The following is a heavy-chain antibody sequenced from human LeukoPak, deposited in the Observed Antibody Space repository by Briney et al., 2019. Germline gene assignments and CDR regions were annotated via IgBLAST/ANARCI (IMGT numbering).Heavy chain of an antibody. CDR3: AKGNVVNWFDP. J-gene: IGHJ5*02. D-gene: IGHD2-15*01. CDR1: GFTFSNSA. CDR2: ISPSGDNT. Sequence: GGSLRLSCAASGFTFSNSAMSWVRQAPGKGLEWVSTISPSGDNTYYADSVKGRFTISRDNSKNTLCLQMNSLRAEDTAVYYCAKGNVVNWFDPWGQGTLVTVSS. V-gene: IGHV3-23*01.